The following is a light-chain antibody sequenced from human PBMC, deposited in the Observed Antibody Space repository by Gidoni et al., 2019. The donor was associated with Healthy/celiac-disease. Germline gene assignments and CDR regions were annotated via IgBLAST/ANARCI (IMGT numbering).Light chain of an antibody. J-gene: IGKJ2*01. CDR1: QSVSISY. CDR3: QQYGSSPET. CDR2: GAS. V-gene: IGKV3-20*01. Sequence: EIVLTQSPGTLSLSPGERATFSCRAMQSVSISYLAWYQQKPGQAPRLLIYGASRRATSIPDRFSGSGSGTDFTLTISRLEPEDFAVYYCQQYGSSPETFGQGTKLEIK.